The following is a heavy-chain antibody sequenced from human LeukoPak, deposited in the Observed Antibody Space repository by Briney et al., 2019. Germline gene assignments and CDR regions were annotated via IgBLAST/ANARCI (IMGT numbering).Heavy chain of an antibody. J-gene: IGHJ4*02. Sequence: PSQTLSLTCTVSGGSISSGGYYWSWIRQHPGKGLEWIGYIYYSGTTYYNPSLKSRVIISVDTTKNQFTLKLSSVTAADTAVYYCSRSPISARPRGDSFDYWGQGTLVTVSS. CDR2: IYYSGTT. V-gene: IGHV4-31*03. D-gene: IGHD6-6*01. CDR1: GGSISSGGYY. CDR3: SRSPISARPRGDSFDY.